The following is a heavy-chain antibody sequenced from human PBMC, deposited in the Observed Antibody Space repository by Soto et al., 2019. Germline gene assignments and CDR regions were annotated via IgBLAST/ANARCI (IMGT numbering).Heavy chain of an antibody. CDR3: AGPGYSSQDY. J-gene: IGHJ4*02. Sequence: GGSLRLSCAASGFTFSSFALSWVRQAPGKGLEWVSAISGSGDGTDYADSVKGRFTISRDNSKNTLYLQMNSLRAEDTAVYYCAGPGYSSQDYWGQGALVTSPQ. D-gene: IGHD5-18*01. CDR2: ISGSGDGT. V-gene: IGHV3-23*01. CDR1: GFTFSSFA.